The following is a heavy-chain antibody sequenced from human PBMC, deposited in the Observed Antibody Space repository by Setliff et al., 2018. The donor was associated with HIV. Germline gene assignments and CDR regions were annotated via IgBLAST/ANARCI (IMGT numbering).Heavy chain of an antibody. D-gene: IGHD3-10*01. Sequence: ETLSLTCTVSGGSISSYYWSWIRQPAGKGLEWIGRIYSTGSINYNPSLRSGVTMSVDRSKNSFSLEVTSVTAADTAIYYCARDFGTFHAFDMWGQGTVVTVSS. J-gene: IGHJ3*02. CDR1: GGSISSYY. CDR2: IYSTGSI. CDR3: ARDFGTFHAFDM. V-gene: IGHV4-4*07.